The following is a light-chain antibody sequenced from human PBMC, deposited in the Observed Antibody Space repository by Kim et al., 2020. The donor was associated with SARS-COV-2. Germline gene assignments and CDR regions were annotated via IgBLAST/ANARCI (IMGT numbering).Light chain of an antibody. CDR3: MQALQTPLT. Sequence: DILMTQSPLSLPVTPGEPVSISCRSSQSLLHSNGYNYLDWYLQKPGQSPQLLIYLGSNRASGVPDRFSGSGSGTDFTLKISRVEAEDVGVYYCMQALQTPLTFGPGTKVDIK. V-gene: IGKV2-28*01. J-gene: IGKJ3*01. CDR2: LGS. CDR1: QSLLHSNGYNY.